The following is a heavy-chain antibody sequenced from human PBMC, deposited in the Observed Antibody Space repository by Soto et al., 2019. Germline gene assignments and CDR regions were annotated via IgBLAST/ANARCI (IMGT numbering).Heavy chain of an antibody. D-gene: IGHD4-17*01. CDR3: AKGFLSSGLLDF. J-gene: IGHJ4*02. V-gene: IGHV3-11*05. CDR1: GFTFNDAW. CDR2: ISSSSSYT. Sequence: GGSLRLSCATYGFTFNDAWLSWVRQAPGKGLEWVSYISSSSSYTNYADSVKGRFTISRDNAKNSLYLQMNSLRAEDTAVYYCAKGFLSSGLLDFRGQGTPVTVSS.